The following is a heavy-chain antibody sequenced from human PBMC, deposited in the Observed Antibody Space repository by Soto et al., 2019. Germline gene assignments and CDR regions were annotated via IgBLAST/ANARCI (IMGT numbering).Heavy chain of an antibody. Sequence: QVQLQESGPGLVKPSQTLSLTCTVSGGSISSGGYYWSWIRQHPGKGLEWIGYIYSSGSTYYNPSLKSRVTISVDTSKNQFSLKLSSVTAADTAVYYCARRLVVVVPAATNFDWFDPWGQGTLVTVSS. CDR2: IYSSGST. D-gene: IGHD2-2*01. CDR3: ARRLVVVVPAATNFDWFDP. J-gene: IGHJ5*02. V-gene: IGHV4-31*03. CDR1: GGSISSGGYY.